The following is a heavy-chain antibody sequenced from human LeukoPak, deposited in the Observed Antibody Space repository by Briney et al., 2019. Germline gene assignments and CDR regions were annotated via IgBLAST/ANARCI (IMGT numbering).Heavy chain of an antibody. J-gene: IGHJ3*01. D-gene: IGHD3-10*01. CDR2: IRNRAKSYST. Sequence: GGSLRLSCAASRFTFSDHYMDWVRQAPGKGLEWVARIRNRAKSYSTQYAPSVRDRFTISRDDSRNSVYLQMNSLKTEDTAVFFCVRSGVNYKNRVFFRDVFNFGGLGKRAPVS. V-gene: IGHV3-72*01. CDR1: RFTFSDHY. CDR3: VRSGVNYKNRVFFRDVFNF.